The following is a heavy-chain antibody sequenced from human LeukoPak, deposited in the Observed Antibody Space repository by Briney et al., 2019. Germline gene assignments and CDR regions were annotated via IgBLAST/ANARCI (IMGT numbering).Heavy chain of an antibody. CDR2: IWYDGSNK. V-gene: IGHV3-33*01. D-gene: IGHD6-19*01. Sequence: PGGSLRLSCAASGFTFRSYGMHWVRQAPGKGLEWVAVIWYDGSNKYYVDSVKGRFTISRGNSKNTLYLQMNSLKVEDTAVYYCARDGGFPVAGKTHDPFHIWGQGTMVTVSS. CDR1: GFTFRSYG. CDR3: ARDGGFPVAGKTHDPFHI. J-gene: IGHJ3*02.